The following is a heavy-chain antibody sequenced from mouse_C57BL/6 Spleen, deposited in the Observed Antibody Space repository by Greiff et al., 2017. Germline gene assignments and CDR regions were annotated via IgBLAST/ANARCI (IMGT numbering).Heavy chain of an antibody. CDR3: AMGYYGRGGFAY. D-gene: IGHD1-1*01. Sequence: EVQLQQSGPGMVKPSQSLSLTCTVTGYSITSGYDWHWIRHFPGNKLEWMGYISYSGSTNYNPSLKSRISITHDTSKNHFFLKLNSVTTEDTATYYCAMGYYGRGGFAYWGQGTLVTVSA. V-gene: IGHV3-1*01. CDR1: GYSITSGYD. J-gene: IGHJ3*01. CDR2: ISYSGST.